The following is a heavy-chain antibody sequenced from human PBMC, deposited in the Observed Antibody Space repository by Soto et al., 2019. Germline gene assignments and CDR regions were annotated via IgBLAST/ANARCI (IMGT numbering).Heavy chain of an antibody. Sequence: LSLTCTASGGSIISDYWSWIRQPPGKGLEWIGYISYSGSTNYNPSLKSLVTISVDTSKNQFSLKLFSVTAADTAVYYCARVLSGSSLFDYWGQGTLVTVSS. J-gene: IGHJ4*02. CDR1: GGSIISDY. V-gene: IGHV4-59*01. CDR3: ARVLSGSSLFDY. D-gene: IGHD1-26*01. CDR2: ISYSGST.